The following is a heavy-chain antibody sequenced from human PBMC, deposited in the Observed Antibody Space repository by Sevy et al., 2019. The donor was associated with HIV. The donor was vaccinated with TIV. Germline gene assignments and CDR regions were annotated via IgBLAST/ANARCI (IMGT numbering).Heavy chain of an antibody. CDR3: ARSNTFRGTFDY. D-gene: IGHD3-16*01. CDR2: ISYDGSNK. CDR1: GFTFSSYA. Sequence: GGSLRLSCVASGFTFSSYAMHWVRQAPGKGLEGVAVISYDGSNKYYADSVKGRFTISRDNSKNTLYLQMNSLRAEDTAVYYCARSNTFRGTFDYWGQGTLVTVSS. V-gene: IGHV3-30-3*01. J-gene: IGHJ4*02.